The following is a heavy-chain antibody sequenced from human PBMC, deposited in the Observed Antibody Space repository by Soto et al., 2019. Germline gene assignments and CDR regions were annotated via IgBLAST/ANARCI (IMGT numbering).Heavy chain of an antibody. CDR2: VYNGGRT. Sequence: SETLSLTCTVTGASTSRYWWSWIRQSPGKGLEWIGYVYNGGRTNYNPSLQSRVIMSADTSKNQFSLRLSSVIAADTAVYYCARGGKSYSSSPPVPLDSWGQGTLVTVSS. CDR3: ARGGKSYSSSPPVPLDS. V-gene: IGHV4-59*01. D-gene: IGHD6-6*01. J-gene: IGHJ4*02. CDR1: GASTSRYW.